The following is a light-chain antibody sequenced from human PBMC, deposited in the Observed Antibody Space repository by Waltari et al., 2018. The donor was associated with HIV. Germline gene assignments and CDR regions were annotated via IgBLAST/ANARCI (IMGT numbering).Light chain of an antibody. CDR1: SSDVGHYNS. Sequence: QSALTQPASVSGSPGQSLTISCTGTSSDVGHYNSVSWYQQRPGKAPKLMIYEVSTRPSGVSNRFSGSKSGNTASLTISGLQAEDEADYYCSSYTTSSVVFGGGTKLTVL. CDR2: EVS. J-gene: IGLJ2*01. V-gene: IGLV2-14*01. CDR3: SSYTTSSVV.